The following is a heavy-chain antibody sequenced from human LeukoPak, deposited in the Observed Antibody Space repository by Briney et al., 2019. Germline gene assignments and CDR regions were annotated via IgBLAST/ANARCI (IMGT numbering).Heavy chain of an antibody. V-gene: IGHV3-7*01. CDR3: AKGLRGSGIGAFDI. J-gene: IGHJ3*02. CDR2: IKQGGSDK. CDR1: GFTFSSSW. D-gene: IGHD3-10*01. Sequence: GGSLRLSCAASGFTFSSSWMSWVRQAPGKGLEWVASIKQGGSDKYYVDSVKGRFTISRDNSKNTLYLQMNSLRAEDTAVYYCAKGLRGSGIGAFDIWGQGTMVTVSS.